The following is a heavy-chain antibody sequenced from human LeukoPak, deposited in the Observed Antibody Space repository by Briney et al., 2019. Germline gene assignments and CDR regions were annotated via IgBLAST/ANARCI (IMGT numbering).Heavy chain of an antibody. CDR2: IYYSGST. CDR1: GGSISSYY. CDR3: AREEYYYGSGYYYGMDV. V-gene: IGHV4-59*01. J-gene: IGHJ6*02. Sequence: PSETLSLTCTVSGGSISSYYWSWIRQPPGKGLEWIGYIYYSGSTNYNPSLKSRVTISVDTSKNQFSLKLSSVTAADTAVYYCAREEYYYGSGYYYGMDVWGQGTTVTVSS. D-gene: IGHD3-10*01.